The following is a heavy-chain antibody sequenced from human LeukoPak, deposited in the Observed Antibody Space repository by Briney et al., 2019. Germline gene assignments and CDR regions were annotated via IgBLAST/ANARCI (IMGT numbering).Heavy chain of an antibody. J-gene: IGHJ4*02. CDR1: GGSISSSSYY. Sequence: PSETLSLTCTVSGGSISSSSYYWGWIRQPPGKGLEWIGSIYYSGSTYYNPSLKSRVTISVDTSKNQFSLKLSSVTAADTAVYYCASPNPITMIVHYWGQGTLVTVSS. V-gene: IGHV4-39*01. CDR2: IYYSGST. D-gene: IGHD3-22*01. CDR3: ASPNPITMIVHY.